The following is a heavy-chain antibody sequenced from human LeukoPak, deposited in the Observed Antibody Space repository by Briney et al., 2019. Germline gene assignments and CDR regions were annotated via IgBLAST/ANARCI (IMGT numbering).Heavy chain of an antibody. CDR2: INNEGSHT. Sequence: GGSLRLSCAASGFTFSGHWMHLVRQAPGKGLVWVSRINNEGSHTTYADAVTGRFSISRDNAKNTLYLQMNSLRVEDTAVYYCSRGHYYDSSRAPDYWGQGTLVTVSS. J-gene: IGHJ4*02. CDR1: GFTFSGHW. CDR3: SRGHYYDSSRAPDY. V-gene: IGHV3-74*01. D-gene: IGHD3-22*01.